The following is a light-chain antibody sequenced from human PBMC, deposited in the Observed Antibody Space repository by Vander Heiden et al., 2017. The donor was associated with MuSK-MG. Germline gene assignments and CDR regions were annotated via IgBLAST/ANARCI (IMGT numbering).Light chain of an antibody. V-gene: IGKV1-39*01. CDR3: QQSYTAPLT. CDR2: AAS. Sequence: DIQMTQSPASLSASVGDRVTITCRASQTIKTYLNWYQQRPGKAPNLLIYAASSLQGGVPSRFSGSGSGTDFTLSISSLQPEDFATYYCQQSYTAPLTFGVGTKVEI. CDR1: QTIKTY. J-gene: IGKJ4*01.